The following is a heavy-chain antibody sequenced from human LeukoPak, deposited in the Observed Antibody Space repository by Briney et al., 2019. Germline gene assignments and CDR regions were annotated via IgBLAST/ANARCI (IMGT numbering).Heavy chain of an antibody. V-gene: IGHV3-23*01. CDR2: ITGAGST. CDR1: GFTPSSCS. CDR3: AKGSPSLQSPDY. J-gene: IGHJ4*02. Sequence: GGSLRLSCGASGFTPSSCSVGWVRQAPGKGLECVSAITGAGSTFYADSVKGRFTISRDISTNTLYLQMNSLSAEDTAIYYCAKGSPSLQSPDYWGQGTLVTVSS. D-gene: IGHD1-26*01.